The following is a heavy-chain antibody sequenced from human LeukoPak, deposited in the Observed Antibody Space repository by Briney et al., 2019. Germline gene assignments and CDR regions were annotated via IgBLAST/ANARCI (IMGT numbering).Heavy chain of an antibody. Sequence: GGSLRLSCAASGFTFSDYSMNWVRQAPGKGLEWVSYISGGSSTMYYADSVKGRFTTSRDNAKNSLYLQMNSLRAEDTAVYYCARDRGQTGYYWSYYYYMDVWGIGTTVTVSS. CDR1: GFTFSDYS. CDR2: ISGGSSTM. CDR3: ARDRGQTGYYWSYYYYMDV. D-gene: IGHD3-9*01. V-gene: IGHV3-48*01. J-gene: IGHJ6*03.